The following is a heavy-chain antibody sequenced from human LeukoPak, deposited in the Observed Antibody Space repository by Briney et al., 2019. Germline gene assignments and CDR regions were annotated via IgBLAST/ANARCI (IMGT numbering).Heavy chain of an antibody. D-gene: IGHD6-19*01. J-gene: IGHJ4*02. CDR3: ARPGYSSGWYQWDY. CDR1: GGSISSSSYY. V-gene: IGHV4-39*01. CDR2: IYYSGST. Sequence: SSETLSLTCTVSGGSISSSSYYWGWICQPPGKGLEWIGSIYYSGSTYYNPSLKSRVTISVDTSKNQFSLKLSSVTAADTAVYYCARPGYSSGWYQWDYWGQGTLVAVSS.